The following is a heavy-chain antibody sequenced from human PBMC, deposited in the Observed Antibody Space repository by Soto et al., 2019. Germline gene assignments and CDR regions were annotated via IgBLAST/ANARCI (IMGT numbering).Heavy chain of an antibody. CDR1: GGSISSSSYY. CDR3: ARLVRNYDILTGYYGGWFDP. D-gene: IGHD3-9*01. J-gene: IGHJ5*02. V-gene: IGHV4-39*01. CDR2: IYYSGST. Sequence: QLQLQESGPGLVKPSETLSLTCTVSGGSISSSSYYWGWIRQPPGKGLEWIGSIYYSGSTYYNPSLKRRVTISVDTSKNQFSLKLSSVTAADTAVYYCARLVRNYDILTGYYGGWFDPWGQGTLVTVSS.